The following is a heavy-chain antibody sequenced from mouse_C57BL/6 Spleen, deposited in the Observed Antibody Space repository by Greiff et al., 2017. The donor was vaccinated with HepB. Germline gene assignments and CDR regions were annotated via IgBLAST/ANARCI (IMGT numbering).Heavy chain of an antibody. J-gene: IGHJ3*01. CDR3: ARGRGKAFAY. V-gene: IGHV1-61*01. D-gene: IGHD2-1*01. CDR1: GYTFTSYW. CDR2: IYPSDSET. Sequence: QVQLQQPGAELVRPGSSVKLSCKASGYTFTSYWMDWVKQRPGQGLEWIGNIYPSDSETHYNQKFKDKATLTVDKSSSTAYMQLSSLTSEDSAVYYCARGRGKAFAYWGQGTLVTVSA.